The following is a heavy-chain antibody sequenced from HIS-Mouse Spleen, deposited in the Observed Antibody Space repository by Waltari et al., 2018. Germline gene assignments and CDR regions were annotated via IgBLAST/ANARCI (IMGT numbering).Heavy chain of an antibody. Sequence: QVHLQQSGPGLVKPSQTLSLTCAISGDSVPSHSSDLNWIRQSPSRGLEWLGRTYYRSKWYNDYAVSVKSRITINPDTSKNQFSLQLNSVTPEDTAVYYCAREEQQLVLDYWGQGTLVTVSS. D-gene: IGHD6-13*01. CDR2: TYYRSKWYN. J-gene: IGHJ4*02. V-gene: IGHV6-1*01. CDR1: GDSVPSHSSD. CDR3: AREEQQLVLDY.